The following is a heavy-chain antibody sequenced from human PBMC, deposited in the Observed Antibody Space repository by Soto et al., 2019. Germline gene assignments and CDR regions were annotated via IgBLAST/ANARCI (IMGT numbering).Heavy chain of an antibody. D-gene: IGHD6-19*01. CDR2: IGNDGAAR. CDR3: AKATIAVAGHNSFDF. Sequence: PGGSLRLSCVGSGFNFDDYGMHWVRHTPGKGLEWVAVIGNDGAARFYGDSVKGRFTISRDNSRSTFFLQMSTLRPEDTAIYYCAKATIAVAGHNSFDFWGQGTQVTVSS. CDR1: GFNFDDYG. J-gene: IGHJ4*02. V-gene: IGHV3-30*18.